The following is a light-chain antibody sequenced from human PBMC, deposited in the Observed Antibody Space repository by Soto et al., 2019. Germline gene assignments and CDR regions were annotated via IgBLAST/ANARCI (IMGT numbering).Light chain of an antibody. J-gene: IGKJ5*01. CDR2: DVS. Sequence: EIVMTQSPGTLSLSPGERATLSCRAAQGVSTNFAWYQQKPGQAPRLLIYDVSNRATGVPARFSGSGSETDFTLTISGLQSEDSAVYYCHHYNNWPFSFGQGTRLEIK. CDR1: QGVSTN. CDR3: HHYNNWPFS. V-gene: IGKV3-15*01.